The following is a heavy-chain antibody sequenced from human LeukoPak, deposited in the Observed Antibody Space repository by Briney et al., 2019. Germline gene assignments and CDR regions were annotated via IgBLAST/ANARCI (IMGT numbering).Heavy chain of an antibody. V-gene: IGHV4-38-2*02. J-gene: IGHJ3*02. CDR1: GYSISSGYY. D-gene: IGHD3-22*01. Sequence: SETLSLTCTVSGYSISSGYYWGWIRQPPGKGLEWIGSIYHSGSTYYNPSLKSRVTISVDTSKNQFSLKLSSVTAADTAVYYCHVTMIVVANDAFDIWGQGTMVTVSS. CDR3: HVTMIVVANDAFDI. CDR2: IYHSGST.